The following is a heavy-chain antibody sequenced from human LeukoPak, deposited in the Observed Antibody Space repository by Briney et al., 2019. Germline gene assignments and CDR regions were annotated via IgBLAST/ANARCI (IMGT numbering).Heavy chain of an antibody. J-gene: IGHJ6*04. Sequence: ASVKVSCKASGYTFTSYGISWVRQAPGQGLEWMGWISAYNGNTNYAQKLQGRVTMTTDTSTSTAYMELRSLRSDDTAVYYCARADLLLWLGESADYYYGMDVWGKGTTVTVSS. V-gene: IGHV1-18*04. CDR3: ARADLLLWLGESADYYYGMDV. CDR2: ISAYNGNT. CDR1: GYTFTSYG. D-gene: IGHD3-10*01.